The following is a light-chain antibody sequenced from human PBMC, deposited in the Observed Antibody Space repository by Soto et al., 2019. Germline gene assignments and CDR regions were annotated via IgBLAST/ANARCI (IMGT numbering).Light chain of an antibody. Sequence: EIVLTQSPCTLSLSPGKRATLSCRASQSVSSSYLAWYQQKPGQPPRLLIHDVSIRATGIPARFNGSGSGTDFTLTISSLQPEDFATYYCQQSYSAPRTFGQGTKVDIK. CDR3: QQSYSAPRT. J-gene: IGKJ1*01. V-gene: IGKV3D-20*02. CDR2: DVS. CDR1: QSVSSSY.